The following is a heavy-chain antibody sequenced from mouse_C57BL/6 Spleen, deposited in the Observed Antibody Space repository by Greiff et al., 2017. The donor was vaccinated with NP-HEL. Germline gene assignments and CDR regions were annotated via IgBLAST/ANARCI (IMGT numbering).Heavy chain of an antibody. CDR3: AIYDYDGGPWFAY. V-gene: IGHV1-78*01. J-gene: IGHJ3*01. CDR1: GYTFTDHT. Sequence: VQLQQSDAELVKPGASVKISCKVSGYTFTDHTIHWMKQRPEQGLEWIGYIYPRDGSTKYNEKFKGKATLTADKSSSTADMQLNSLTSEDSAVYFCAIYDYDGGPWFAYWGQGTLVTVSA. D-gene: IGHD2-4*01. CDR2: IYPRDGST.